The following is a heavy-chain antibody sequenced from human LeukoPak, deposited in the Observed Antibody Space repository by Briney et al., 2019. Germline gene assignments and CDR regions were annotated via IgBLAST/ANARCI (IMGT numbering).Heavy chain of an antibody. V-gene: IGHV3-30-3*01. CDR3: ASRRGWF. D-gene: IGHD3-22*01. CDR1: GFTFSSYA. CDR2: ISYDGSNK. Sequence: GRSLRLSCAASGFTFSSYAMHWVRQAPGKGLEWVAVISYDGSNKYYADSVKGRFTISRDNAKNTLYLQMNSLRAEDTAVYYCASRRGWFWGQGTLVTVSS. J-gene: IGHJ4*02.